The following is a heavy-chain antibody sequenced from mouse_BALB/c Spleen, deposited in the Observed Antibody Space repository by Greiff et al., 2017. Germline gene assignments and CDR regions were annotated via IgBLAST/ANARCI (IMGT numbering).Heavy chain of an antibody. CDR3: TRADPNYGSSYEDYAMDY. J-gene: IGHJ4*01. CDR2: ISSGGSYT. CDR1: GFTFSSYT. Sequence: EVMLVESGGGLVKPGGSLKLSCAASGFTFSSYTMSWVRQTPEKRLEWVATISSGGSYTYYPDSVKGRFTISRDNAKNTLYLQMSSLKSEDTAMYYCTRADPNYGSSYEDYAMDYWGQGTSVTVSS. V-gene: IGHV5-6-4*01. D-gene: IGHD1-1*01.